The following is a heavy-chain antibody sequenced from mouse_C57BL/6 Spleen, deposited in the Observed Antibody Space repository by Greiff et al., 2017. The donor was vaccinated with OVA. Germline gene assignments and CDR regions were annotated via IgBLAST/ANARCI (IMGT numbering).Heavy chain of an antibody. J-gene: IGHJ1*03. CDR3: ARSGYYGSSYSWYFDV. CDR1: GYAFSSYW. D-gene: IGHD1-1*01. Sequence: LEESGAELVKPGASVKISCKASGYAFSSYWMNWVKQRPGKGLEWIGQIYPGDGDTNYNGKFKGKATLTADKSSSTAYMQLSSLTSEDSAVYFCARSGYYGSSYSWYFDVWGTGTTVTVSS. CDR2: IYPGDGDT. V-gene: IGHV1-80*01.